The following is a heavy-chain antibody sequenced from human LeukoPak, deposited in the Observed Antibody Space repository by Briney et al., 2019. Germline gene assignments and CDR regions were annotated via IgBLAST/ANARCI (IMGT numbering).Heavy chain of an antibody. Sequence: SETLSPTFTVSGGSISSYYWSWIRQPAGEGLEWIGGIYTSGSTNYNPSLKSRVTMSVDTSKNQFSLKLSSVTAADTAVYYCARAEYYDFWSGYSHDAFDIWGQGTMVTVSS. V-gene: IGHV4-4*07. CDR2: IYTSGST. CDR3: ARAEYYDFWSGYSHDAFDI. CDR1: GGSISSYY. D-gene: IGHD3-3*01. J-gene: IGHJ3*02.